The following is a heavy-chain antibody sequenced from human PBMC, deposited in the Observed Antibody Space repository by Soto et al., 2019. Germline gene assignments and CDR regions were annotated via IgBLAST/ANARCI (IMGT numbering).Heavy chain of an antibody. CDR1: GFSLSNARMG. Sequence: QVTLKESGPVLVNPTETLTLTCTVSGFSLSNARMGVSWIRQPPGKALEWLAHIFSNDEKSYSTSLKSRLTISKDTSKSQVVLTMTNMDPVDTATYYCAWIRSDFWSGRTPYYYYYYMDVWGKGTTVTVSS. V-gene: IGHV2-26*01. CDR3: AWIRSDFWSGRTPYYYYYYMDV. J-gene: IGHJ6*03. D-gene: IGHD3-3*01. CDR2: IFSNDEK.